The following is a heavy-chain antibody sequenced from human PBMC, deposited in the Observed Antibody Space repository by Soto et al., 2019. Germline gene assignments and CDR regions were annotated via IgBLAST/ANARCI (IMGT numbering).Heavy chain of an antibody. CDR1: GGTFSSYA. CDR2: IIPIFGTA. J-gene: IGHJ4*02. CDR3: ARMGQYGDYVSDFDY. Sequence: QVQLVQSGAEVKKPGSSVKVSCKASGGTFSSYAISWVRQAPGQGLEWMGGIIPIFGTANYAQKFQGRVTITADESTSTAYMELSSLRSEYTAVYYCARMGQYGDYVSDFDYWGQGTLVTVSS. D-gene: IGHD4-17*01. V-gene: IGHV1-69*01.